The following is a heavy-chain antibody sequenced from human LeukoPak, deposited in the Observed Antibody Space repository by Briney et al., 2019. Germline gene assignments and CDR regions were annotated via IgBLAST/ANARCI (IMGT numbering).Heavy chain of an antibody. Sequence: GGSLRLSCAASAFTFSLYEMSWVRQAPEMGLEWVAYISSDGNSIHYADSVKGRFTISRDNAKESLHLHINSLRAEDTAIYYCTRVLTSYFDYWGEGALVTVSS. V-gene: IGHV3-48*03. CDR1: AFTFSLYE. D-gene: IGHD3-9*01. J-gene: IGHJ4*02. CDR3: TRVLTSYFDY. CDR2: ISSDGNSI.